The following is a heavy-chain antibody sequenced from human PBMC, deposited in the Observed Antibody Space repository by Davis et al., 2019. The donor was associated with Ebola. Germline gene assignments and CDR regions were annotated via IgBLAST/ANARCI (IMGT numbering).Heavy chain of an antibody. CDR2: IKQDGSEK. Sequence: GESLKISCAASGFIFSNSWMGWVRQAPGKGLEWVANIKQDGSEKYYVDSVKGRFIISRDNAKNSLYLQMNSLRAEDTAVYYCATILWWGKSWSFDYWGQGTLVSVSS. CDR1: GFIFSNSW. J-gene: IGHJ4*02. CDR3: ATILWWGKSWSFDY. D-gene: IGHD2-8*02. V-gene: IGHV3-7*01.